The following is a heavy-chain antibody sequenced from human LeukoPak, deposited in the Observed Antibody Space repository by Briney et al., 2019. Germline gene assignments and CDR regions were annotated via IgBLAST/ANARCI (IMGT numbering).Heavy chain of an antibody. CDR1: GYTFTSYY. V-gene: IGHV1-46*01. D-gene: IGHD3-22*01. J-gene: IGHJ3*02. CDR2: INPSGGST. CDR3: ARDRPYDSSGSNAFDI. Sequence: EASVKVSCKASGYTFTSYYMHWVRQAPGQGLEWMGIINPSGGSTSYAQKFQGRVTITRDTSASTAYMELSSLRSEDTAVYYCARDRPYDSSGSNAFDIWGQGTMVTVSS.